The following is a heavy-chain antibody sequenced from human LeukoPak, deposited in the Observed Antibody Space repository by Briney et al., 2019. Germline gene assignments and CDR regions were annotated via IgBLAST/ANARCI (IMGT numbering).Heavy chain of an antibody. J-gene: IGHJ4*02. V-gene: IGHV3-48*03. CDR2: ISSSGTTI. CDR1: GFTFSSYE. Sequence: PGGSLRLSCAAPGFTFSSYEMNWGRQAPGKGLEWISYISSSGTTIYYADSVKGRFTISRDNAKNSLYLQMTSLRAEDTAVYYCAKSRDEYWGQGTLVTVSS. CDR3: AKSRDEY.